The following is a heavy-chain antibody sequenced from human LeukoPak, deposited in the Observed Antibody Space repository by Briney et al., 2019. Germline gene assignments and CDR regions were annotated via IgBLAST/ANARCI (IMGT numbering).Heavy chain of an antibody. J-gene: IGHJ6*03. V-gene: IGHV4-34*01. CDR1: GRSFSGYY. CDR2: INHSGST. CDR3: ARARYMDV. Sequence: SETLSLICAVYGRSFSGYYWSWIRQPPGKGLEWIGEINHSGSTNYNPSLKSRVTISVDTSKNQFSLKLSSVTAADTAVYYCARARYMDVWGKGTTVTVSS.